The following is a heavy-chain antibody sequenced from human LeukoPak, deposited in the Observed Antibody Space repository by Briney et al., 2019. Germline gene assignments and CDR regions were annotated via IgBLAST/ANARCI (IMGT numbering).Heavy chain of an antibody. D-gene: IGHD2-15*01. CDR1: GGSFSGYY. CDR2: INHSGST. CDR3: AMGCSYFDY. Sequence: SETLSLTCAVYGGSFSGYYWSWIRQPPGKGLEWIGEINHSGSTNYNPSLKSRVTISVDTSKNQLSLKLSSVTAADTAVYYCAMGCSYFDYWGQGTLVTVSS. V-gene: IGHV4-34*01. J-gene: IGHJ4*02.